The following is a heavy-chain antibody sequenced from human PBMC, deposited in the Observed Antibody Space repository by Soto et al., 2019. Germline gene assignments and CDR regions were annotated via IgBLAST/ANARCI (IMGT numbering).Heavy chain of an antibody. D-gene: IGHD3-3*01. CDR1: GGSISSYY. V-gene: IGHV4-59*01. Sequence: QVQLQESGPGLVKPSETLSLTCTVSGGSISSYYWNWIRQTPGKGLEWVGYIYNSGRTHYNPSLRSRVTISGDTSRNQFSLQLTSVTAADTAVYYCARLRGDFWSGYLVLFDYWGQGTLVTVSS. J-gene: IGHJ4*02. CDR2: IYNSGRT. CDR3: ARLRGDFWSGYLVLFDY.